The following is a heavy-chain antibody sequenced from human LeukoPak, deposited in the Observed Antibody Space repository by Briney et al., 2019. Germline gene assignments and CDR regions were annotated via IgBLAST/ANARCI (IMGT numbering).Heavy chain of an antibody. CDR2: INPNSGGT. D-gene: IGHD2-2*01. V-gene: IGHV1-2*02. CDR3: AREEKYCSSTSCPFDY. Sequence: ASVKVSCKASGYTFTGYYMHWVRQAPGQGLEWMGWINPNSGGTNYAQKFQGRVTMTRDTSISTAYMELSRLRSDDTAVYYCAREEKYCSSTSCPFDYWGQGTLVTASS. CDR1: GYTFTGYY. J-gene: IGHJ4*02.